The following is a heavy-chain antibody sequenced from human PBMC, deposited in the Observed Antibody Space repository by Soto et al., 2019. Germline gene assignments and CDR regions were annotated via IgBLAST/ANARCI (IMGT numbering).Heavy chain of an antibody. V-gene: IGHV1-69*06. CDR3: ARGYYDSSGYFSRWFDP. D-gene: IGHD3-22*01. CDR2: IIPIFGTA. J-gene: IGHJ5*02. CDR1: GGTFSSYA. Sequence: KVSCKASGGTFSSYAISWVRQAPGQGLEWMGGIIPIFGTANYAQKFQGRVTITADKSTSTAYMELSSLRSEDTAVYYCARGYYDSSGYFSRWFDPWGQGTLVTVSS.